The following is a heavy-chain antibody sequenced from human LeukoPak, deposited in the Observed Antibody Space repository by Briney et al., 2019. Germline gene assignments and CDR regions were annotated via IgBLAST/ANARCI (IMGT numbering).Heavy chain of an antibody. D-gene: IGHD1-1*01. CDR2: IYYSGSI. J-gene: IGHJ4*02. CDR3: ARGYNWNGGGFHFDN. V-gene: IGHV4-59*08. CDR1: GGSISTYY. Sequence: SETLSLTCTVSGGSISTYYWSWIRQPPGKGLEWIGYIYYSGSINYNPSLKSRVTISVDTSKNQFSLKLSSVTAADTAVYYCARGYNWNGGGFHFDNWGQGTLVTVSS.